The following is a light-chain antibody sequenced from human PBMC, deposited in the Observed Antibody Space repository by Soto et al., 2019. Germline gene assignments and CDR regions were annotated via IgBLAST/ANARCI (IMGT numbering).Light chain of an antibody. V-gene: IGLV1-51*01. CDR1: TPNIGNNY. Sequence: SVLTQPPSVSAAPGQMVSISCSGSTPNIGNNYVSWYQQFPGTAPKLLIYDDTQRPSGIPDRFSGSKSGTSASLGITGLQTGDEADYYCGSWDTSLSAWVFGGGTKLTVL. CDR2: DDT. CDR3: GSWDTSLSAWV. J-gene: IGLJ3*02.